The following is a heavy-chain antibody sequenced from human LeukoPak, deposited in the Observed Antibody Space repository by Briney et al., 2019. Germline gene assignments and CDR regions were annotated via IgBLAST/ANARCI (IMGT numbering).Heavy chain of an antibody. CDR2: IKQDGSEK. D-gene: IGHD1-26*01. Sequence: GGSLRLSCAASGFTFRNYVIHWVRQAPGKGLEWVANIKQDGSEKYCVASVKGRFTISRDNAKNALYLRMNSLRAEDTAVYYCARGVGSGSRLRAGDYWGQGTLVTVS. CDR1: GFTFRNYV. J-gene: IGHJ4*02. CDR3: ARGVGSGSRLRAGDY. V-gene: IGHV3-7*03.